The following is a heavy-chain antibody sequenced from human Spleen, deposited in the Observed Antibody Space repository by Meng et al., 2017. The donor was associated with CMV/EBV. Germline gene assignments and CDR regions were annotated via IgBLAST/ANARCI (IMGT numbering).Heavy chain of an antibody. V-gene: IGHV4-34*01. D-gene: IGHD2-2*01. J-gene: IGHJ5*02. CDR1: GGSFSGYY. CDR2: INHSGST. Sequence: YGGSFSGYYWSWLRQPPGKGLEWIGEINHSGSTNYNPSLKSRVTISVDTSKNQFSLKLSSVTAADTAVYYCARGIVVVPAAPGWFDPWGQGTLVTVSS. CDR3: ARGIVVVPAAPGWFDP.